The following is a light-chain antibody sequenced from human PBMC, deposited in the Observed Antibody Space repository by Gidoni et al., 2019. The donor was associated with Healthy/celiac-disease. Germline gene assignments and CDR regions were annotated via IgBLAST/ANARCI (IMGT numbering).Light chain of an antibody. J-gene: IGKJ4*01. CDR2: WAS. CDR1: QSVLYSSNNKNY. V-gene: IGKV4-1*01. Sequence: DIVMTQPPDSLAGSLGERATIHCKSSQSVLYSSNNKNYLAWYQQKPGQPPKLRIYWASTRESGVPDRFSGSGSGTDFALTISSLQAEDVAVYYCQQYYSTPTFGGGTKVEIK. CDR3: QQYYSTPT.